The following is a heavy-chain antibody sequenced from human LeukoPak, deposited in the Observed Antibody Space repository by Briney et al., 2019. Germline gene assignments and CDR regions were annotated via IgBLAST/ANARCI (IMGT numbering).Heavy chain of an antibody. V-gene: IGHV3-23*01. CDR1: GFTFSNYA. J-gene: IGHJ4*02. D-gene: IGHD2/OR15-2a*01. CDR2: ISGRP. CDR3: AKALDYWYFDY. Sequence: PGGPLRLSCAASGFTFSNYAMSWVRQAPGKGLEWVSAISGRPSYADSVKGRFTISRDNSKNTLYLQVNSLRAEDTAVYYCAKALDYWYFDYWGQGTLVTVSS.